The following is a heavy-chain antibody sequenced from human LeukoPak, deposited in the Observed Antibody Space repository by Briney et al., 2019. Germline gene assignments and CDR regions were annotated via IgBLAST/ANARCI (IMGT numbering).Heavy chain of an antibody. D-gene: IGHD3-22*01. Sequence: PGGSLRLSCAASGFSFSSYGMHWVRQAPGKGLEWVALVRYDGSNKYYADSVKGRFTISRDNSKNTLYLQMNSLRGDDTAVYFCAKEGVYYESSGSFPFDSWGQGTLVTVSS. CDR1: GFSFSSYG. CDR3: AKEGVYYESSGSFPFDS. V-gene: IGHV3-30*02. CDR2: VRYDGSNK. J-gene: IGHJ4*02.